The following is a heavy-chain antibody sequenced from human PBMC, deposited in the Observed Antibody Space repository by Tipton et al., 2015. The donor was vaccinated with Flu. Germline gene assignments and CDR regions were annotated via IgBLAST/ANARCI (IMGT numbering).Heavy chain of an antibody. CDR2: VYYTGST. D-gene: IGHD2-21*01. J-gene: IGHJ4*02. V-gene: IGHV4-59*01. Sequence: TLSLTCTVSGGSIRGYYWNWIRQFPGKGLEWIGFVYYTGSTNYKSSLKSRVTISTDTSTNQVSLKMNSVIAADTAVYYCARGPPGPAIRAYYIYIWGQGALVTVSS. CDR1: GGSIRGYY. CDR3: ARGPPGPAIRAYYIYI.